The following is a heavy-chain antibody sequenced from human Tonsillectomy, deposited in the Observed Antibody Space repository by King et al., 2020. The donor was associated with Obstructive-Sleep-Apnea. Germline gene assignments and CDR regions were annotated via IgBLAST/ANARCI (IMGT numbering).Heavy chain of an antibody. CDR3: ARVLAAAAFGY. CDR1: GGSFSGYY. J-gene: IGHJ4*02. D-gene: IGHD6-13*01. CDR2: INHSGST. V-gene: IGHV4-34*01. Sequence: VQLQQWGAGLLKPSETLSLTCAVYGGSFSGYYWSWIRQPPGKGLEWIGEINHSGSTNYNPPLKSRVTISVDTSKNQFSLKLSSVTAADTAVYYCARVLAAAAFGYWGQGTLVTVSS.